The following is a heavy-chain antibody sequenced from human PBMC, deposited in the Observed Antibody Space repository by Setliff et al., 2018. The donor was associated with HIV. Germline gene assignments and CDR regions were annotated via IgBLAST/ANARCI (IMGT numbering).Heavy chain of an antibody. V-gene: IGHV4-4*09. CDR2: IYNSAST. CDR1: GDSISTDY. J-gene: IGHJ4*02. D-gene: IGHD1-26*01. Sequence: SETLSLTCTVSGDSISTDYWTWIRQPPGKGLEWIGYIYNSASTNYSPSLKSRVTISVDTSKNQFSLKLSSVTAADTAVYYCASRRAAMWRGLFVGFENWGQGTLVTVSS. CDR3: ASRRAAMWRGLFVGFEN.